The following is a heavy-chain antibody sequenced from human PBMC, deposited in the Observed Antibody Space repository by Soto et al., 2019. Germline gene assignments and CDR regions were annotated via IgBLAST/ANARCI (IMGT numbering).Heavy chain of an antibody. J-gene: IGHJ4*02. CDR3: ARAPITFGGVIVPYLDY. Sequence: GGSLRLSCAASGFTFSSYGMHWVRQAPGKGLEWVAVIWYDGSNKYYADSVKGRFTISRDNSKNTLYLQMNSLRAEDTAVYYCARAPITFGGVIVPYLDYWGQGTLVTVSS. V-gene: IGHV3-33*01. D-gene: IGHD3-16*02. CDR2: IWYDGSNK. CDR1: GFTFSSYG.